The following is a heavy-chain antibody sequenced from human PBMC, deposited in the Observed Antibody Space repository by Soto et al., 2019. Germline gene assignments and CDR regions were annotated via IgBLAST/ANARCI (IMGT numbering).Heavy chain of an antibody. CDR3: HSSSWYPLLDY. J-gene: IGHJ4*02. CDR1: GFTFSSYS. D-gene: IGHD6-13*01. Sequence: GGSLRLSCVGSGFTFSSYSMNWVRQAPGKGLEWVSSISSSSSYIYYADSVKGRFTISRDNAKNSLYLQMNSLRAEDTAVYYCHSSSWYPLLDYWGQGTLVTVSS. CDR2: ISSSSSYI. V-gene: IGHV3-21*01.